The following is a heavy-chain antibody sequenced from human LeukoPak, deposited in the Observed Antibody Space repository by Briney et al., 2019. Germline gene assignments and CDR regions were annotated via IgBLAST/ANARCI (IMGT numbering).Heavy chain of an antibody. CDR2: FDPEDGET. Sequence: ASVKVSCKVSGYTLTELSMHWVRRAPGKGLEWMGGFDPEDGETIYTQKFQGRVTMTTDTSTSTAHMELRSLTSDDTAVYFCARDVSAGNSEFFDYWGQGTLVTVSS. J-gene: IGHJ4*02. D-gene: IGHD4-23*01. V-gene: IGHV1-24*01. CDR3: ARDVSAGNSEFFDY. CDR1: GYTLTELS.